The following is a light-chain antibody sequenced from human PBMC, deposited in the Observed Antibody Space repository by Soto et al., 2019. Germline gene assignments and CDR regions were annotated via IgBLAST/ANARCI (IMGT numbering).Light chain of an antibody. CDR2: GAS. J-gene: IGKJ3*01. CDR1: QDISNY. V-gene: IGKV1-33*01. Sequence: DIQMTQSPSSLSASVGDRVTITCQASQDISNYLNWYHQIPGQAPKLLIYGASTLETGVPSRFSGSASGTDFSFTISSLQPEDIATYYCQQYDNLPFTFGPGTKVDIK. CDR3: QQYDNLPFT.